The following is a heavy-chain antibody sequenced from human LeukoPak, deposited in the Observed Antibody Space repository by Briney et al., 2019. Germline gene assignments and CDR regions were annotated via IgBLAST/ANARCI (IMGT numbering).Heavy chain of an antibody. V-gene: IGHV1-69*05. CDR1: GGTFSSYA. CDR2: IIPIFGTA. J-gene: IGHJ6*03. CDR3: ARVQYQLLSNYYYYYMDV. Sequence: SVKVSCKASGGTFSSYAISWVRQAPGQGFEWMGRIIPIFGTAHYAQKFQGRVTITTDESTSTAYMELSSLRSEDTAVYYCARVQYQLLSNYYYYYMDVWGKGTTVTVSS. D-gene: IGHD2-2*01.